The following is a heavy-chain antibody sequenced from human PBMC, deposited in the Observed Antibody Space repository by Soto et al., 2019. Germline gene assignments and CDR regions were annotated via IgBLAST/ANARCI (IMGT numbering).Heavy chain of an antibody. CDR1: GYTLTELS. V-gene: IGHV1-24*01. J-gene: IGHJ4*02. CDR3: ASTIFGVVIPWGFDY. Sequence: ASVKVSCKVSGYTLTELSMHWVRQAPGKGLEWMGGFDPEDGETIYAQKFQGRVTMTEDTSTDTAHMELSSLRSEDTAVYYCASTIFGVVIPWGFDYWGQGTLVTVSS. CDR2: FDPEDGET. D-gene: IGHD3-3*01.